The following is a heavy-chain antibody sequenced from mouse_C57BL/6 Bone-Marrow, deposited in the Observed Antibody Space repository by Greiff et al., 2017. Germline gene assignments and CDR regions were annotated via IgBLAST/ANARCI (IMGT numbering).Heavy chain of an antibody. V-gene: IGHV2-2*01. CDR1: GFSLTSYG. J-gene: IGHJ4*01. CDR2: IWRGGST. Sequence: VKLVESGPGLVQPSQSLSITCTASGFSLTSYGVHWVRQSPGKGLEWLGVIWRGGSTDYNAAFISRLSISKDNSKSPVFYKMNSLQADDTAIYYCASPMDYWGQGTSVTVSS. CDR3: ASPMDY.